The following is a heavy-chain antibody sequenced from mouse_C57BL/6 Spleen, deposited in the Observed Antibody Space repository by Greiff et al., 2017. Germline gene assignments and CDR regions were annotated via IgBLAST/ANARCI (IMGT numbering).Heavy chain of an antibody. CDR2: IDPSDSYT. CDR1: GYTFTSYW. V-gene: IGHV1-59*01. J-gene: IGHJ2*01. CDR3: ARWGITTVEVYFDY. D-gene: IGHD1-1*01. Sequence: QVQLQQPGAELVRPGTSVKLSCKASGYTFTSYWMHWVKQRPGQGLEWIGVIDPSDSYTNYNQKFKGKATLTVDTSSSTAYMQLSSLTSEDSAVYYCARWGITTVEVYFDYWGQGTTLTVSS.